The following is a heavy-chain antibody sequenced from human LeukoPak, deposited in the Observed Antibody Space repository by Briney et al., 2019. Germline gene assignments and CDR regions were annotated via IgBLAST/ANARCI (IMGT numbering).Heavy chain of an antibody. Sequence: ASVKVSCKASGYTFTGYYMHWVRQAPGQGLEWMGWINPNSGGTNYAQKFQGRVTMTRDTSISTAYMELSRLRSDDTAVYYCARSWDYDFWSGYSSLDYWGQGALVTVSS. J-gene: IGHJ4*02. V-gene: IGHV1-2*02. CDR1: GYTFTGYY. D-gene: IGHD3-3*01. CDR3: ARSWDYDFWSGYSSLDY. CDR2: INPNSGGT.